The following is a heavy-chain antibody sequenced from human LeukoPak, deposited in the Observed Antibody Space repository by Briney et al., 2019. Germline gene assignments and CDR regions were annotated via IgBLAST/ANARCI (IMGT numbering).Heavy chain of an antibody. CDR2: ISDIGSI. CDR1: GGSISSYY. D-gene: IGHD6-19*01. CDR3: ARGLPSFIAVAGIIDY. Sequence: SETLSLTCTVSGGSISSYYWSWIRQPPGKGLEWIAYISDIGSINYNPSLKSRVTISVDTSKNQFSLKLSSVTAADTAVYYCARGLPSFIAVAGIIDYWGQGTLVTVSS. V-gene: IGHV4-59*12. J-gene: IGHJ4*02.